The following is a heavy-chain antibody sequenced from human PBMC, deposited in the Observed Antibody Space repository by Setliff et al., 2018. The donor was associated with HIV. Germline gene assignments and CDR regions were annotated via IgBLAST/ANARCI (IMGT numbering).Heavy chain of an antibody. D-gene: IGHD4-17*01. Sequence: PSETLSLTCTVSGGSTSTYYWSWIRQPPGKGLEWIGSIYFTGSSDNNPSLKSRVTLSVDTSKHQFSLKLSSVTAADTAVYYCARVQMAYAAFDIWGQGTMVTVS. CDR3: ARVQMAYAAFDI. CDR1: GGSTSTYY. CDR2: IYFTGSS. V-gene: IGHV4-59*01. J-gene: IGHJ3*02.